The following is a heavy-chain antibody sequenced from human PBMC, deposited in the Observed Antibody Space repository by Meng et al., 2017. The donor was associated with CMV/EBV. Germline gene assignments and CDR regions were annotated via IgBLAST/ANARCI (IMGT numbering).Heavy chain of an antibody. D-gene: IGHD7-27*01. CDR3: ASSGDHDAFDI. CDR1: GFTFSSYE. Sequence: GSLRLSCAASGFTFSSYEMNWVRQAPGKGLEWVSYISSSGSTIYYADSVKGRFTISRDNAKNSLYLQMNSLRAEDTAVYYCASSGDHDAFDIWGQGTMVTVSS. J-gene: IGHJ3*02. CDR2: ISSSGSTI. V-gene: IGHV3-48*03.